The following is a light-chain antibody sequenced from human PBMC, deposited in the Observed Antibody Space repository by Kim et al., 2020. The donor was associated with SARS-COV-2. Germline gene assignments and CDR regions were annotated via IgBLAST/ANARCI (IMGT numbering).Light chain of an antibody. Sequence: ARTITPTCDSSTGAATSGHFPYWFQQKPGQAPRTLIYDTGNRHSWTPARFSGSLLGGKAALTLSAAQPEDEADYYCLLSYSDSRVFGGGTQLTVL. V-gene: IGLV7-46*01. J-gene: IGLJ2*01. CDR3: LLSYSDSRV. CDR1: TGAATSGHF. CDR2: DTG.